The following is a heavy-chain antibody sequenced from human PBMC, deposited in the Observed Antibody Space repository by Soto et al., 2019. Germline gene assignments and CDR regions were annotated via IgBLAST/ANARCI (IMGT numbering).Heavy chain of an antibody. Sequence: SETLSLTCTVSGGSISSYYWSWIRQPPGKGLEGIGYIYYSGSTNYNPSLKSRVTISVDTSKNQFSLKLSSVTAADTAVYYCARLEGSGSYYHRHFDYWGQGTLVTVSS. CDR1: GGSISSYY. D-gene: IGHD3-10*01. J-gene: IGHJ4*02. CDR3: ARLEGSGSYYHRHFDY. CDR2: IYYSGST. V-gene: IGHV4-59*08.